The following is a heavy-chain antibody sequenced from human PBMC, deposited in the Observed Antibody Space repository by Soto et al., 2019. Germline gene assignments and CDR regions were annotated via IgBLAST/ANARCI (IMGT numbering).Heavy chain of an antibody. CDR1: GYTFTSYD. V-gene: IGHV1-8*01. D-gene: IGHD6-6*01. CDR2: VNPNSGNT. CDR3: AFFGSSSLAFDY. J-gene: IGHJ4*02. Sequence: QVQLVQSGAEVKKPGASVKVSCKASGYTFTSYDINWVRQATGQGLEWMGWVNPNSGNTGYAQKFQGRVTMTRNTSISTAYMELSSLRSEDTAVYYCAFFGSSSLAFDYWGQGTLVTVSS.